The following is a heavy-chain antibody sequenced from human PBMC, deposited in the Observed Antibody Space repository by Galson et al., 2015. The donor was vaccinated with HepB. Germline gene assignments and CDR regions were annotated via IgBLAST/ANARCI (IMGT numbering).Heavy chain of an antibody. Sequence: SVKVSCKASGYTFTSYYMHWVRQAPGQGLEWMGIINPSGGSTSYARKFQGRVTMTRDTSTSTVYMELSSLRSEDTAVYYCASGGGGIQLWLDYWGQGTLVTVSS. J-gene: IGHJ4*02. D-gene: IGHD5-18*01. CDR1: GYTFTSYY. V-gene: IGHV1-46*01. CDR3: ASGGGGIQLWLDY. CDR2: INPSGGST.